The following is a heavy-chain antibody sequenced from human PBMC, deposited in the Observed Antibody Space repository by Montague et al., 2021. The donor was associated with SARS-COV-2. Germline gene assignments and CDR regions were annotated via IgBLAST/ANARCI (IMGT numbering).Heavy chain of an antibody. V-gene: IGHV4-39*01. CDR1: GDSFTSPKYY. CDR2: SYYSGTT. Sequence: SETLSLTCTVSGDSFTSPKYYCAWIRQPPGKGLEWIGSSYYSGTTYDNPSLRSQVTMSVDTSKTQFSLKMNSVTAADTAVYYCARGSYGSGSYHAFDIWSQGTVVAVSS. J-gene: IGHJ3*02. D-gene: IGHD3-10*01. CDR3: ARGSYGSGSYHAFDI.